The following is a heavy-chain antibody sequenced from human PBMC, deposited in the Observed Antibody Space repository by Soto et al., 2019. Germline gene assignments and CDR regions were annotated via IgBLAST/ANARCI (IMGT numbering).Heavy chain of an antibody. D-gene: IGHD2-21*02. CDR1: GFSLSTSGVG. J-gene: IGHJ4*02. CDR2: IYWYDDK. V-gene: IGHV2-5*01. CDR3: AHTLVVVTAIPFEY. Sequence: QITLKESGPTLVKPTQTLTLTCTFSGFSLSTSGVGVGWIHQPPGKALEWLALIYWYDDKRYSPSLKSRLTITKDTSKNQVVLTMTNMDPVDTATYYCAHTLVVVTAIPFEYWGQGTLVTVSS.